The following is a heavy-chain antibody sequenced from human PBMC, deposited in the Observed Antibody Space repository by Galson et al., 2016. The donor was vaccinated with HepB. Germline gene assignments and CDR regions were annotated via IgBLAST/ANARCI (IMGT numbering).Heavy chain of an antibody. J-gene: IGHJ2*01. Sequence: SVKVSCKASGGTFSSYVISWVRQAPGQGLEWMGGIITIFGTTTYAEKFQGRVTIIADESTSTAYMELRSLRSEDTAVYYWARERIYSEGIAYSPVYWYFDLWGRGTLFTVSS. CDR1: GGTFSSYV. V-gene: IGHV1-69*13. CDR2: IITIFGTT. D-gene: IGHD3-16*01. CDR3: ARERIYSEGIAYSPVYWYFDL.